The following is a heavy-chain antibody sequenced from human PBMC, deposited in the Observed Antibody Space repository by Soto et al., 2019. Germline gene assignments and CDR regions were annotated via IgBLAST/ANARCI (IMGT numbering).Heavy chain of an antibody. V-gene: IGHV1-69*01. D-gene: IGHD6-6*01. CDR1: GGSLNNYA. CDR3: AREGLRRGALDY. CDR2: IIPAFGTP. Sequence: QVQLVQSGAEVNKPGSSVKVSCAASGGSLNNYAVSWVRRTPGQGFEWLGEIIPAFGTPNYAQKFQDRVTITADVLTNTVFMELSSLRSEDTAEYYCAREGLRRGALDYWGQGSLVPVSS. J-gene: IGHJ4*02.